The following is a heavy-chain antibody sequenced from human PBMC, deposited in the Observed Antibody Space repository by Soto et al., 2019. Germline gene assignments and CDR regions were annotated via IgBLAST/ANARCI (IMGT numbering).Heavy chain of an antibody. CDR2: IYYSGST. Sequence: QVQLQESGPGLVKPSETLSLTCTVSGGSISSYYWSWIRQPPGKGLECIGYIYYSGSTNYNPSLKSRVTISVDTSKNQFSLKLSSVTAADTAVYYCARNYYGSGSFDYWGQGTLVTVSS. J-gene: IGHJ4*02. CDR1: GGSISSYY. V-gene: IGHV4-59*01. CDR3: ARNYYGSGSFDY. D-gene: IGHD3-10*01.